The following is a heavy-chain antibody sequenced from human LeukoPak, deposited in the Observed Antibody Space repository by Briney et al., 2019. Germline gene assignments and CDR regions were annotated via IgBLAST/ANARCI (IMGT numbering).Heavy chain of an antibody. V-gene: IGHV1-69*04. D-gene: IGHD3-10*01. CDR3: ARFDYYYGSGSLISQHY. CDR2: IIPILGIA. Sequence: GASVKVSCKASGGTFSSYAISWVRQAPGQGLEWMGRIIPILGIANYAQKFQGRVTITADKSTSTAYMELSSLRSEDTAVYYCARFDYYYGSGSLISQHYWGQGTLVTVSS. CDR1: GGTFSSYA. J-gene: IGHJ4*02.